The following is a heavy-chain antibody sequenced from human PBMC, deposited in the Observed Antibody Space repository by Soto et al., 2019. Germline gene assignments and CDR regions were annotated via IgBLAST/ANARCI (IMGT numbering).Heavy chain of an antibody. CDR3: LRVVDASSRHTDSES. J-gene: IGHJ4*02. D-gene: IGHD3-22*01. V-gene: IGHV4-39*01. CDR1: GGSIDNSHSF. CDR2: VYYIVVA. Sequence: PSETLCLTCDVSGGSIDNSHSFWGWVRQPPGKGLEFMGSVYYIVVAYYSPSLKIRGTVSVDTSRNQLSPTVNSVTSADTAVYYWLRVVDASSRHTDSESWVQGIIFTVSS.